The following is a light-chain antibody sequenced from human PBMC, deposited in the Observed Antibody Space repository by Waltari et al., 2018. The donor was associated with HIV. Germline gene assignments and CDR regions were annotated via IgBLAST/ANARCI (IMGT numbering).Light chain of an antibody. Sequence: SSELTQAPAVSVALGQTVRITCQGDSLRRNYASWYQQKPGQAPVPVIYDKNSRPSGIPDRFSGSSSRNTASLTITGAQAEDEADYYCNSRDSSDNHLVFGGGTKLTVL. J-gene: IGLJ3*02. CDR2: DKN. CDR1: SLRRNY. V-gene: IGLV3-19*01. CDR3: NSRDSSDNHLV.